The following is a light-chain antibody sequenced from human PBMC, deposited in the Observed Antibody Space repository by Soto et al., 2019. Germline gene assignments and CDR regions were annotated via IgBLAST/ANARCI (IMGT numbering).Light chain of an antibody. Sequence: EIVLTQSPGSLSLSLGERATLSCRASQSVDSAFFAWYQQKPGQPPRLLMYGASRRATGIPDRFSGSGSGTDFTLTISRLEPEYFAVYYCQQYASALTFGQGTKVEI. J-gene: IGKJ1*01. CDR2: GAS. CDR1: QSVDSAF. CDR3: QQYASALT. V-gene: IGKV3-20*01.